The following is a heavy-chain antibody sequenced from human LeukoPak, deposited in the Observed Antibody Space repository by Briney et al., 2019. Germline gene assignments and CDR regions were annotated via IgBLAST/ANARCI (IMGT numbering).Heavy chain of an antibody. CDR3: ARAGGQFYYGSGTTGGYFDY. CDR1: GFTFSSYA. V-gene: IGHV3-53*01. Sequence: PGGSLRLSCAASGFTFSSYAMSWVRQAPGKGLEWVSDVYSGGATYYADSEKGRFTIYRDISNNIVYLQMNSLRAEDTAVYYCARAGGQFYYGSGTTGGYFDYWGQGTLVTVSS. J-gene: IGHJ4*02. CDR2: VYSGGAT. D-gene: IGHD3-10*01.